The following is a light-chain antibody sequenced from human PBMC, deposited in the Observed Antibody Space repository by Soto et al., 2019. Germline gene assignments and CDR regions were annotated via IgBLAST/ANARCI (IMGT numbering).Light chain of an antibody. J-gene: IGKJ1*01. V-gene: IGKV3-20*01. Sequence: EIVLTQSPGTLSLSPGERATLSCRASQSVSSSYLVWYQQKPGQAPRLLIYGTSSRATAIPDRFSGSGSGTDFTLTISRLEPEDFAVYYCQQYGSSSWTFGQGTQVEIK. CDR3: QQYGSSSWT. CDR2: GTS. CDR1: QSVSSSY.